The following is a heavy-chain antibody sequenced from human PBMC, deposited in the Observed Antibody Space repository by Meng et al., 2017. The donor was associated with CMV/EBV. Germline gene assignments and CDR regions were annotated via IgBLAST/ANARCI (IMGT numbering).Heavy chain of an antibody. CDR2: INSDGSST. CDR1: GFTFSSYW. V-gene: IGHV3-74*01. J-gene: IGHJ6*02. CDR3: ATDLRGGSWKGGMDV. D-gene: IGHD6-13*01. Sequence: GESLKISCAASGFTFSSYWMHWVRQAPGKGLVWVSRINSDGSSTSYADSVKGRFTISRDNAKNTLYLQMNSLRAEDTAVYYCATDLRGGSWKGGMDVWGQGTTVTVSS.